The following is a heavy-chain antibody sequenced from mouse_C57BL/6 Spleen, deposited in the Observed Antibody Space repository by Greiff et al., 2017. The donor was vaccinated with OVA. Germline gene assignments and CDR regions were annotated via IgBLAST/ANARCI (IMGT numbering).Heavy chain of an antibody. Sequence: VQVVESGAELVRPGASVTLSCKASGYTFTDYEMHWVKQTPVHGLEWIGAIDPETGGTAYNQKFKGKAILTADKSSSTAYMELRSLTSEDSAVYYCTRGTTGTSFDYWGQGTTLTVSS. CDR3: TRGTTGTSFDY. CDR1: GYTFTDYE. V-gene: IGHV1-15*01. J-gene: IGHJ2*01. D-gene: IGHD1-3*01. CDR2: IDPETGGT.